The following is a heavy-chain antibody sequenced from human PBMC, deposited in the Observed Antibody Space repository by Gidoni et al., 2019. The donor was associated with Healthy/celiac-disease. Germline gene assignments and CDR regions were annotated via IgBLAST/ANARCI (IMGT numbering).Heavy chain of an antibody. CDR2: IYSGGST. CDR3: ASLPLYSSSNKIGGMDV. D-gene: IGHD6-13*01. J-gene: IGHJ6*02. CDR1: GFTVSSNY. Sequence: EVQLVESGGGLVQPGGSLRLSCAASGFTVSSNYMSWVRQAPGKGLAWVSVIYSGGSTYYADSVKGRFTISRHNSKNTLYLQMNSLRAEDTAVYYCASLPLYSSSNKIGGMDVWGQGTTVTVSS. V-gene: IGHV3-53*04.